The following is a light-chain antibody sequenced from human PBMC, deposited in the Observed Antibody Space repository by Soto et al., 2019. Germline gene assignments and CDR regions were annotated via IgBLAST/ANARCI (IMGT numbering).Light chain of an antibody. V-gene: IGLV2-23*01. J-gene: IGLJ3*02. CDR2: EGS. CDR1: SSDVGSYNL. Sequence: QSVLTQPASVSGSAGQSITISCTGASSDVGSYNLVSWYQQHPGKAPKLMIYEGSKRPSGVSNRFSGSKSGNTASLTISGLQAAYEADYYCCSYAGSRVFGGGTKLTV. CDR3: CSYAGSRV.